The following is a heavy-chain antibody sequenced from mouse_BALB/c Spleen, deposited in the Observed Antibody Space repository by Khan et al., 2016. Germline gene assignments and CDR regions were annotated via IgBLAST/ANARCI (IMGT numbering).Heavy chain of an antibody. CDR3: ARLTPYAMDY. V-gene: IGHV5-17*02. Sequence: EVELVESGGGLVQPGGSRKLSCAASGFTFSVFGIHWVRQAPEKGLEWVAYISGGSSTIYYADTVKGRFTIYRDNPKNTLFLQMTSLRSEDTAVYYCARLTPYAMDYWGQGTSVTVSS. J-gene: IGHJ4*01. CDR1: GFTFSVFG. D-gene: IGHD4-1*01. CDR2: ISGGSSTI.